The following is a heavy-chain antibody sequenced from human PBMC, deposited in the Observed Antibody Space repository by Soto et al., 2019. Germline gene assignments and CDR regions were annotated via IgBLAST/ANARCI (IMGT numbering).Heavy chain of an antibody. CDR1: GDSVSNNIAA. CDR2: TYYRSKWYN. D-gene: IGHD3-10*01. Sequence: SQTLSLTCAISGDSVSNNIAAWNWIRQSPSRGLEWLGRTYYRSKWYNDYAVSVKSRITINPDTSKNQFFLQLTSVTPEDTAVYYCARSERSFGGWGVIFPNHFFDSWGQGKLVTVSS. V-gene: IGHV6-1*01. CDR3: ARSERSFGGWGVIFPNHFFDS. J-gene: IGHJ4*02.